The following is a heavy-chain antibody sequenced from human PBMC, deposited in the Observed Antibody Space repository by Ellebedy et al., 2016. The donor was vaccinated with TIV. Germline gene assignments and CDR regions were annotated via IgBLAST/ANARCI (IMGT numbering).Heavy chain of an antibody. J-gene: IGHJ4*02. Sequence: GESLKISCAASGFTFSSYAMSCVRQAPGKGLEWVSTISSTGSRTYYADSVEGRFIISRDNSKKTLYLQMNSLRAEDTAVYCAKDRTSGDGYWVFDQWGQGTLVTVSS. CDR3: AKDRTSGDGYWVFDQ. D-gene: IGHD5-18*01. CDR2: ISSTGSRT. CDR1: GFTFSSYA. V-gene: IGHV3-23*01.